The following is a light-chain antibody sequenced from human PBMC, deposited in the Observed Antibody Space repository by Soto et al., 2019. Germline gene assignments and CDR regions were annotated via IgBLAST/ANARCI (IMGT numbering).Light chain of an antibody. V-gene: IGLV2-14*03. CDR3: SSYTSAMTLV. CDR1: SSDVGGYKF. J-gene: IGLJ1*01. Sequence: QSVLSQPASVSGSAGQSITISCTGTSSDVGGYKFVSWYQQFPGKAPQLIIYEVTSRPSGVSHRFSGSKSGNTASLTISGLQPADESVFYCSSYTSAMTLVFXSGTKVTVL. CDR2: EVT.